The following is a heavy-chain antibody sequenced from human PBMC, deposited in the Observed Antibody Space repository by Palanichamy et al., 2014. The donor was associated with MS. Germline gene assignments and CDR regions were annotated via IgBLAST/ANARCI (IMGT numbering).Heavy chain of an antibody. V-gene: IGHV4-39*01. Sequence: QLHLQESGPGLVKPSETLSPTCTVSGDSISSSSYYWGWFRQPPGKGLEWIGSINYSEITYYNPSLKSRVTISVDTSKNQFSLKLSSVTAADTAVFYCARHVGSGRYYFDYWGQGTLVTVSS. CDR3: ARHVGSGRYYFDY. CDR2: INYSEIT. J-gene: IGHJ4*02. D-gene: IGHD6-19*01. CDR1: GDSISSSSYY.